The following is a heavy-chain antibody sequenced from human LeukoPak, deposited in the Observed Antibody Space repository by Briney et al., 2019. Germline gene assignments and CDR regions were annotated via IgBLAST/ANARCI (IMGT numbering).Heavy chain of an antibody. V-gene: IGHV4-39*01. J-gene: IGHJ4*02. Sequence: SETLSRTCTVSGGSTSGSNYYWGWIRQPPGKGLEWIGSIYYSGNTYYNPSLKSRVSISVDTSRNQFSLRLSSVTAADTAIYYCARHSIAVTDDCWGQGTLVTVSS. CDR2: IYYSGNT. CDR3: ARHSIAVTDDC. D-gene: IGHD6-19*01. CDR1: GGSTSGSNYY.